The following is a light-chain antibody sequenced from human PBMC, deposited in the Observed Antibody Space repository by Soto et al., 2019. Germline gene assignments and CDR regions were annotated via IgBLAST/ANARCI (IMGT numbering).Light chain of an antibody. J-gene: IGKJ5*01. CDR2: DAS. V-gene: IGKV3-11*01. CDR1: QSVSTY. CDR3: QRTSKAQGT. Sequence: LSARRVDIVSCRASQSVSTYLAWYQQKAGRPPRLLIYDASKRAPGIPARFSGSGSGTDFTLTISSLESEDSAVYYCQRTSKAQGTFGRGTRLEIK.